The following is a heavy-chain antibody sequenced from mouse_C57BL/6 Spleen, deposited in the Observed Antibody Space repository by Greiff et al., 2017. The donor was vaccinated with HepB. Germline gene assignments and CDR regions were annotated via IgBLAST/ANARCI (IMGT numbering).Heavy chain of an antibody. V-gene: IGHV1-54*01. D-gene: IGHD2-3*01. CDR2: INPGSGGT. CDR1: GYAFTNYL. Sequence: ESGAELVRPGTSVKVSCKASGYAFTNYLIEWVKQRPGQGLEWIGVINPGSGGTNYNEKFKGKATLTADKSSSTAYMQLSSLTSEDSAVYLCARLNGYYYYYAMDYWGQGTSVTVSS. CDR3: ARLNGYYYYYAMDY. J-gene: IGHJ4*01.